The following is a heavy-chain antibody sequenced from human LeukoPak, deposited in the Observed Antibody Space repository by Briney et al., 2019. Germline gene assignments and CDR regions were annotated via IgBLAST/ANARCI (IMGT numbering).Heavy chain of an antibody. CDR1: GGTFSSYA. D-gene: IGHD3-3*01. Sequence: SVRVSCKASGGTFSSYAISWVRQVPGQGLEWMGGIIPIFGTANYAQKFQGRVTITTDESTSTAYMELSSLRSEDTAVYYCAKAELGVDTFFDYWGQGTLVTVSS. CDR2: IIPIFGTA. CDR3: AKAELGVDTFFDY. V-gene: IGHV1-69*05. J-gene: IGHJ4*02.